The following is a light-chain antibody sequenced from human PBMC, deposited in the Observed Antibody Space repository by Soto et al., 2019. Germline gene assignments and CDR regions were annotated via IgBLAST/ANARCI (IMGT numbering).Light chain of an antibody. CDR2: QIS. CDR1: QSLVYSDGNTS. CDR3: MQVAHFPRT. Sequence: DVVLTQTPLSSPVTLGQPASISCRSSQSLVYSDGNTSLSWLQQRPGQPPRLLLYQISNRSSGAPGRFSGSGARTDSTLKIRRVEAEYVGVYYCMQVAHFPRTFGQGTKVEI. V-gene: IGKV2-24*01. J-gene: IGKJ1*01.